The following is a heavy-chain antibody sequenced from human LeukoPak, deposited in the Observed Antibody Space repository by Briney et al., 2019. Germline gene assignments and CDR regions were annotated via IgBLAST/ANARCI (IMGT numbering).Heavy chain of an antibody. D-gene: IGHD3-10*01. CDR2: MNPNSGNT. CDR3: ARGNGLTYYYGSGSYYTN. CDR1: GYTFTSYD. V-gene: IGHV1-8*01. J-gene: IGHJ4*02. Sequence: ASVKVSCKASGYTFTSYDINWVRQATGQGLEWMGWMNPNSGNTGYAQKFQGRVTMTRNTSISTAYMELSSLRSEDTAVYYCARGNGLTYYYGSGSYYTNWGQGTLVTVSS.